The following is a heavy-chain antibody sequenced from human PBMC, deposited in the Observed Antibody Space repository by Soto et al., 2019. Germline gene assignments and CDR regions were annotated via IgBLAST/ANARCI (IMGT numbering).Heavy chain of an antibody. CDR1: GYTFTNDD. CDR2: MNPGSGDT. D-gene: IGHD5-18*01. J-gene: IGHJ5*02. CDR3: ARMESFGSLNWFDP. Sequence: ASVKVSCKASGYTFTNDDVSWVRQATGQGLEWMGWMNPGSGDTGYAQKFQGRVTMTRDISIATAYMELNSLTSEDTAIYYCARMESFGSLNWFDPWGQGTLVTVSS. V-gene: IGHV1-8*02.